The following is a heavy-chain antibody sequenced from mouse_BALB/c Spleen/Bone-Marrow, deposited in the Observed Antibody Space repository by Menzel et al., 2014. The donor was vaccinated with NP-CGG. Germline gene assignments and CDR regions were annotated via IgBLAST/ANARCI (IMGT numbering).Heavy chain of an antibody. CDR1: GYTFTNYW. CDR2: IDPSTGYT. CDR3: ARGGIYDGYSY. Sequence: VQLQQSGAELAKPRASVKMSCKASGYTFTNYWMHWVKQRPGQGLEWIGYIDPSTGYTEYNQKFKDKATLTADKSSSTAYMQLSSLTSEDSAVYYCARGGIYDGYSYWGQGVLVTVSA. J-gene: IGHJ3*01. V-gene: IGHV1-7*01. D-gene: IGHD2-3*01.